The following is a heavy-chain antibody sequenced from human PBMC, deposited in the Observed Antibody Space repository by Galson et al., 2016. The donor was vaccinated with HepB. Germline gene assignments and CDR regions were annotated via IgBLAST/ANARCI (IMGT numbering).Heavy chain of an antibody. J-gene: IGHJ5*02. CDR2: FYYSGTTSGTT. CDR1: GAPISSSSKY. V-gene: IGHV4-39*07. D-gene: IGHD3-10*01. CDR3: ARGGIYSGSGAPGRLDP. Sequence: LSLTCTVSGAPISSSSKYWGWIRQSPGKGLEWIGSFYYSGTTSGTTYYSPSLKSRVTISVDTSNNEFSLRLTSVTAADTAVYFCARGGIYSGSGAPGRLDPWGLGTLVTVSS.